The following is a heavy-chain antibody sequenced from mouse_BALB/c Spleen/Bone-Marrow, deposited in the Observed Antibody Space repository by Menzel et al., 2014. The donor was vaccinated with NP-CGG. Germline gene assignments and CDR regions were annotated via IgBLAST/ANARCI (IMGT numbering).Heavy chain of an antibody. CDR3: ARGGIPVDY. CDR2: IYPGDGDT. CDR1: GYAFSTYW. J-gene: IGHJ2*01. V-gene: IGHV1-80*01. Sequence: QVQLQQPGAELVRPGSSVKISCKSSGYAFSTYWINWVKRRPGQGLEWIGQIYPGDGDTDFNGKFKGKATLTADRSSNTAYMEFSSLTSEDSAVYFCARGGIPVDYWGQGTTLTVSS.